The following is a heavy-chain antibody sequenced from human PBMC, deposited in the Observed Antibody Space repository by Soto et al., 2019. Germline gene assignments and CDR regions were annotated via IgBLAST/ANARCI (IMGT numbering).Heavy chain of an antibody. D-gene: IGHD2-2*03. CDR2: IIPILGIA. V-gene: IGHV1-69*02. J-gene: IGHJ5*02. Sequence: SVKVSCKASGGTFSSYTIIWVRQAPGQGLEWMGRIIPILGIANYAQKFQGRVTITADKSTSTAYMELSSLRSEDTAVYYCARVGYCSSTSCYEPGPWGQGTLVTVSS. CDR3: ARVGYCSSTSCYEPGP. CDR1: GGTFSSYT.